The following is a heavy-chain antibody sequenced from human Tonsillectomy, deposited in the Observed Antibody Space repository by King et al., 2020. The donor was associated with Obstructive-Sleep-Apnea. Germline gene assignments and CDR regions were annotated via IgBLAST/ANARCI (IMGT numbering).Heavy chain of an antibody. J-gene: IGHJ4*02. CDR1: GFTFSNLD. CDR3: ANLPNGNSFMFDL. D-gene: IGHD2-8*01. Sequence: VQLVESGGGVVQPGSSLRLSCVESGFTFSNLDMHWVRQAPGTGREWVAFIRCDGTNENYADAGKGRFTISRDNSKNTMYLQMNSLRPDETAVYYCANLPNGNSFMFDLWGQGTQVTVSS. CDR2: IRCDGTNE. V-gene: IGHV3-30*02.